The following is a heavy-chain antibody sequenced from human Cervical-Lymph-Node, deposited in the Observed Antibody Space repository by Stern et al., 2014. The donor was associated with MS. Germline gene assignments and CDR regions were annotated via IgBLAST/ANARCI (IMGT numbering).Heavy chain of an antibody. Sequence: VQLVQSGAEVKKPGASVKVSCKVSGYTLTELSMHWVRQAPGKGLEWMGGFDADDGETSYAQKFQGRVTMTEDTSRDTAYIEVRALKSEDTAVYYCATGWRDVMARERAFYYGMDVWGQGTPVTVSS. D-gene: IGHD3-10*01. J-gene: IGHJ6*02. V-gene: IGHV1-24*01. CDR3: ATGWRDVMARERAFYYGMDV. CDR1: GYTLTELS. CDR2: FDADDGET.